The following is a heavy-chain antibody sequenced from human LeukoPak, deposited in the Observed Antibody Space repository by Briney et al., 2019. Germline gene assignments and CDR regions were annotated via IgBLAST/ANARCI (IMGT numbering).Heavy chain of an antibody. CDR2: ISGSGGST. CDR1: GFTFSSYA. CDR3: AKVGGYSSGWYSTDDAFDI. V-gene: IGHV3-23*01. Sequence: PGGSLRLSCAASGFTFSSYAMSWVRQAPGKGLEWASAISGSGGSTYYADSVKGRFTISRDNSKNTLYLQMNSLRAEDTAVYYCAKVGGYSSGWYSTDDAFDIWGQGTMVTVSS. D-gene: IGHD6-19*01. J-gene: IGHJ3*02.